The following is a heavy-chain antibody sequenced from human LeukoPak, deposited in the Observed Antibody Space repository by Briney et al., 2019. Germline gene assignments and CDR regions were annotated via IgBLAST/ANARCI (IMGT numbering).Heavy chain of an antibody. V-gene: IGHV4-59*01. J-gene: IGHJ4*02. D-gene: IGHD2-2*01. CDR2: MQYSGAT. CDR3: AGGGYCSRSNCFAPLLDY. Sequence: PSETLSLTCTVSGASISRYYWSWIRQSPGMGLEWMAYMQYSGATNYNPSLKSRVTLSVDTSKSQFSLKLNSVTAADTAVYFCAGGGYCSRSNCFAPLLDYWGQGRLVTVSS. CDR1: GASISRYY.